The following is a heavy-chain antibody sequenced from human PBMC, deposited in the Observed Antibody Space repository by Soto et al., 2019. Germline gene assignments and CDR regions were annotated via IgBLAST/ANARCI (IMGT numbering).Heavy chain of an antibody. CDR3: VRGYCTTSPCSGDFQF. D-gene: IGHD2-15*01. Sequence: QVQLVQSGAELKNPGASVKVACKASGYKFTTYFIHWVRQAPGQGLEWMGMIHPSGDTGYAQKFRGRVTMTIDTSTITAYMELRNLTSEDTAVYFSVRGYCTTSPCSGDFQFWGQGTLVTVSS. J-gene: IGHJ1*01. CDR1: GYKFTTYF. CDR2: IHPSGDT. V-gene: IGHV1-46*01.